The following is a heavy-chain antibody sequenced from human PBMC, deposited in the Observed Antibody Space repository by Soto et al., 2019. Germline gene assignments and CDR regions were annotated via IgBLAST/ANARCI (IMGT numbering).Heavy chain of an antibody. Sequence: SVKVSCKASGGTFSSYAISWVRQAPGQGLEWMGGIIPIFGTANYAQKFQGRVTITADESTSTAYMELSSLRSEDTAVYYCARTIVVVAATNYYYYGMDVWGQGTTVTVS. CDR1: GGTFSSYA. CDR3: ARTIVVVAATNYYYYGMDV. J-gene: IGHJ6*02. CDR2: IIPIFGTA. D-gene: IGHD2-15*01. V-gene: IGHV1-69*13.